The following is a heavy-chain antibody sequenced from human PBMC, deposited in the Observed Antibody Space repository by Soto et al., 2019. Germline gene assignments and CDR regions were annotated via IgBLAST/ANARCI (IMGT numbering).Heavy chain of an antibody. CDR1: GFSLSTSGVG. CDR2: IYWGDDK. Sequence: QITLKESGPPLVKPTQTLTLTCTFSGFSLSTSGVGVGWIRQPPGKALEWLALIYWGDDKRYSPSLKSRLTTTTDTSKNQVVLTMTTMDPVDTPTYYCAHCPVWFGESGMDVWGQGTTVTVSS. D-gene: IGHD3-10*01. V-gene: IGHV2-5*02. J-gene: IGHJ6*02. CDR3: AHCPVWFGESGMDV.